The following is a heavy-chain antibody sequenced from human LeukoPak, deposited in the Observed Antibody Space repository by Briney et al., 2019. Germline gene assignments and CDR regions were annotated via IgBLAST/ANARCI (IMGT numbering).Heavy chain of an antibody. V-gene: IGHV3-7*01. CDR2: IKQDGSEK. J-gene: IGHJ4*02. Sequence: GGSLRLSCAASGFTFSSYWMSWVRQAPGKGLEWVANIKQDGSEKYYVDSVKGRFTVSRDNAKNSLYLQMNSLRAENTAVYYCARVYRSSSGYCFDFWGQGTLVTVSS. D-gene: IGHD6-6*01. CDR1: GFTFSSYW. CDR3: ARVYRSSSGYCFDF.